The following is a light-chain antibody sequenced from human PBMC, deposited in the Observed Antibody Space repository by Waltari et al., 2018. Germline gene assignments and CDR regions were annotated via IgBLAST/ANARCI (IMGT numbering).Light chain of an antibody. CDR1: SSNIGTDY. CDR2: ENN. Sequence: QSVLTQPPSVSAAPGQKVTISCSGSSSNIGTDYVSWYQQHPGKAPKLFIYENNKRPSGIPDRFSGSKSGTSATLGITGLQTGDEADYYCGTWDTSLSALIFGGGTKLTVL. J-gene: IGLJ2*01. V-gene: IGLV1-51*02. CDR3: GTWDTSLSALI.